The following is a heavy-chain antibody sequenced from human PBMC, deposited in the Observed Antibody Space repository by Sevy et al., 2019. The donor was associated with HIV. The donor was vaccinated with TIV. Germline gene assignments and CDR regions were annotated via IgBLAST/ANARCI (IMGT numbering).Heavy chain of an antibody. V-gene: IGHV3-15*01. CDR2: IKSKTDGGTT. Sequence: GGSLRLSCAASGFTISKAWMSWVRQAPGKGLEWVGRIKSKTDGGTTDYAAPVKGRFTISRDDSKNTLYLQMNSLKTEDTAVYYCTTVFYGDYRSRYYYWGQGTLVTVSS. D-gene: IGHD4-17*01. J-gene: IGHJ4*02. CDR3: TTVFYGDYRSRYYY. CDR1: GFTISKAW.